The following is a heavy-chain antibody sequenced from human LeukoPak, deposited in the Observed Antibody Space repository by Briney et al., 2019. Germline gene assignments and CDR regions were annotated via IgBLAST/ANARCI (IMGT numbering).Heavy chain of an antibody. Sequence: SETLSLTCAVYGGSFSGYYWSWIRQPPGKGLEWIGEINHSGSTNYNPSLKSRVTISVDTSKNQFSLKLSSVTAADTAVYYCARDKEDYYGSGTEFLNWFDPWGQGTLVTVSS. CDR2: INHSGST. D-gene: IGHD3-10*01. CDR1: GGSFSGYY. J-gene: IGHJ5*02. V-gene: IGHV4-34*01. CDR3: ARDKEDYYGSGTEFLNWFDP.